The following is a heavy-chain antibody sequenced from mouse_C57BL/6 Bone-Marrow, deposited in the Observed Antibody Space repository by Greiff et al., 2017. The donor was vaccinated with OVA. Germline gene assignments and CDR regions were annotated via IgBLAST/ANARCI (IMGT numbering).Heavy chain of an antibody. V-gene: IGHV1-78*01. CDR2: INPSSGYT. D-gene: IGHD2-2*01. J-gene: IGHJ3*01. CDR3: ARKGGYGYDRAWFAY. Sequence: VQLQQSDAELVKPGASVKISCKVSGYTFTDHTIHWMKQRPGQGLEWIGYINPSSGYTKYNQKFKDKATLTADKSSSTAYMQLSSLTSEDSAVYYCARKGGYGYDRAWFAYWGQGTLVTVSA. CDR1: GYTFTDHT.